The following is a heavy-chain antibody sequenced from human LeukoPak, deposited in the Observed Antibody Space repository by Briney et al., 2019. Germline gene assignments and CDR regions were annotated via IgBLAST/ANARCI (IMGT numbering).Heavy chain of an antibody. J-gene: IGHJ4*02. D-gene: IGHD6-6*01. CDR3: TRRSWDSSSDY. CDR2: IRSKTNSYAT. V-gene: IGHV3-73*01. Sequence: QPGGSLKLSCAVSGFTFSGSAMHWVRQTSGKGLEWVGRIRSKTNSYATAYAASVKGRFTISRDDSKNTAYLQMNSLKTEDTAVYYCTRRSWDSSSDYWGQGTLVTVSS. CDR1: GFTFSGSA.